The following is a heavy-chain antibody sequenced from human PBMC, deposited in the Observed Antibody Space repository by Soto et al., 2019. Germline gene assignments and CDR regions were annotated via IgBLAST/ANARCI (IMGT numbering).Heavy chain of an antibody. J-gene: IGHJ6*02. CDR1: GFTLSGYV. CDR3: ATGWKWEHSYGMDV. Sequence: GGSLRLSCAASGFTLSGYVLHWVRQAPGKGLEWVALISYDGSDKNYGDSVKGRFTISRDNSKNTLYLQMDSLRAEDTAMYYCATGWKWEHSYGMDVWGQGTTVTVYS. V-gene: IGHV3-30-3*01. CDR2: ISYDGSDK. D-gene: IGHD1-26*01.